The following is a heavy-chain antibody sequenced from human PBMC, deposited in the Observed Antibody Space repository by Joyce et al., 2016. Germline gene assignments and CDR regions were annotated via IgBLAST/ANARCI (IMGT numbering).Heavy chain of an antibody. V-gene: IGHV3-21*02. CDR2: ISSDSTYI. J-gene: IGHJ6*02. Sequence: EVQLVESGGGLVKPGGSLRISCAASGFTFSTSSMSWFRRAPGKGLEWVSAISSDSTYIFYADSWKGRFTVSRDNAKNSLYLQMNSLRAEDTAVFFCARGGIVYDYSMDLWGQGTTVTVSS. CDR3: ARGGIVYDYSMDL. CDR1: GFTFSTSS. D-gene: IGHD3-22*01.